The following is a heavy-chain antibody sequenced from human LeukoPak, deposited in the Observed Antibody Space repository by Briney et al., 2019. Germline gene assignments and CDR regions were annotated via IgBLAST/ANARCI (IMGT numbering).Heavy chain of an antibody. CDR1: GFTFSRYS. J-gene: IGHJ3*02. V-gene: IGHV3-21*01. CDR3: ARDYCSDSSGYYDAFHI. Sequence: GGSLRLSCAASGFTFSRYSMNWVRQAPGKGLEWVSSISSSSSYIYYADSVKGRFTISRDNAKNSLYLQMNSLRAEDTAVYYCARDYCSDSSGYYDAFHIGGQETMVTVSS. D-gene: IGHD3-22*01. CDR2: ISSSSSYI.